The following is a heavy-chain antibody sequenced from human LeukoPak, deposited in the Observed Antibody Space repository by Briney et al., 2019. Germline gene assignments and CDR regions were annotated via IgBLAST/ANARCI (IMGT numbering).Heavy chain of an antibody. Sequence: GRSLRLSCTASGFTFSDYAMTWFRQAPGKGLEWVGFIRMNSYGGTTEYAASVNGRFTISRDDSKSIAYLQMNILKTEDTPVYYCTGFPNYYDILPGYFDYWGQGTLVTVSS. CDR3: TGFPNYYDILPGYFDY. V-gene: IGHV3-49*03. J-gene: IGHJ4*02. CDR1: GFTFSDYA. D-gene: IGHD3-9*01. CDR2: IRMNSYGGTT.